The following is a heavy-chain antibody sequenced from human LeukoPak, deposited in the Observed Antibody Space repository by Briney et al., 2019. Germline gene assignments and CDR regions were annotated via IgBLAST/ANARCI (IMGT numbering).Heavy chain of an antibody. V-gene: IGHV3-48*04. D-gene: IGHD1-26*01. CDR1: GFTFSSYS. Sequence: GGSLRLSCAASGFTFSSYSMNWVRQAPGKGLEWVSYISSSSTIYYADSVKGRFTISRDNAKNSLYLQMNSLRAEDMALYYCARSRWEPPTFFDYWGQGTLVTVSS. J-gene: IGHJ4*02. CDR3: ARSRWEPPTFFDY. CDR2: ISSSSTI.